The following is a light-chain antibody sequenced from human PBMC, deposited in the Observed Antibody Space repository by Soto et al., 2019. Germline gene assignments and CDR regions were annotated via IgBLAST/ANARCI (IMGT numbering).Light chain of an antibody. CDR3: QQLNTYPIT. J-gene: IGKJ5*01. CDR1: QGISSY. CDR2: ASS. Sequence: DIQLTQSPSFLSASVGDSVTITCRASQGISSYLAWYQQTPGKAPKLLIYASSTLQRGVPSRFSGSGSGTEFALTISGLQPEDFATYYCQQLNTYPITFGQGTRLDIK. V-gene: IGKV1-9*01.